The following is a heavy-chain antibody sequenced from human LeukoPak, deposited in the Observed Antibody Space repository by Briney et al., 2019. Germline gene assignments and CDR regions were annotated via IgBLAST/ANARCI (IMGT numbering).Heavy chain of an antibody. CDR3: ARDRVYDFWSGYYTGIDY. D-gene: IGHD3-3*01. Sequence: SSETLSLTCAVYGGSFSGYYWSWIRQPPGKGLEWIGEINHSGSTNYNPSLMSRVTISVDTSKNQFSLKLSSVTAADTAVYYCARDRVYDFWSGYYTGIDYWGQGTLVTVSS. CDR1: GGSFSGYY. J-gene: IGHJ4*02. CDR2: INHSGST. V-gene: IGHV4-34*01.